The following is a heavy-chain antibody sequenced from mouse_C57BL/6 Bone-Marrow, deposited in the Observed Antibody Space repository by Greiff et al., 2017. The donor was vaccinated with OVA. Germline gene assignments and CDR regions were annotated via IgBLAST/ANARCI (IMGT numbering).Heavy chain of an antibody. J-gene: IGHJ4*01. CDR1: GYTFTNYW. V-gene: IGHV1-63*01. CDR2: SYPGGGYT. Sequence: QVQLQQSGAELVRPGTSVKMSCKASGYTFTNYWIGWAKQRPGHGLEWIGDSYPGGGYTNYNEKFKGKATLTADKSSSTAYMQFSSLTSEDSAIYYCALYYGSSYIAMDYWGQGTSVTVSS. D-gene: IGHD1-1*01. CDR3: ALYYGSSYIAMDY.